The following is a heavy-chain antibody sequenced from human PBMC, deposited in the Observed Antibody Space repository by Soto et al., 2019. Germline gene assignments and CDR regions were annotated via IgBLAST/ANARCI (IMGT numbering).Heavy chain of an antibody. Sequence: EVQLVESGGGLVQPGGSLRLSCVDSGFTFSSYWMSWVRQAPVKGQEWVGNIKQDGSEENYVDSVKGRFTISRDNAKNKRYLQMNSLRVEDTAVSYCARIAASGRGRDVWGQGTTV. CDR1: GFTFSSYW. J-gene: IGHJ6*02. CDR2: IKQDGSEE. V-gene: IGHV3-7*01. CDR3: ARIAASGRGRDV. D-gene: IGHD6-13*01.